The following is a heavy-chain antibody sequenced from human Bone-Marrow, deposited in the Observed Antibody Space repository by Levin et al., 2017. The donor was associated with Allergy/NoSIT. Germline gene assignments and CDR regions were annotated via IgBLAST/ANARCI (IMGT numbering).Heavy chain of an antibody. CDR1: GFTLDDYA. CDR3: AKGSYYSAYGMDV. D-gene: IGHD3-10*01. Sequence: PGGSLRLSCAASGFTLDDYAMYWVRQAPGKGLEWVAGITWNSGSIGYADSVKGRFTISRDNAKNSLYLQMSRLRVEDTALYYCAKGSYYSAYGMDVWGQGTTVTVSS. CDR2: ITWNSGSI. V-gene: IGHV3-9*01. J-gene: IGHJ6*01.